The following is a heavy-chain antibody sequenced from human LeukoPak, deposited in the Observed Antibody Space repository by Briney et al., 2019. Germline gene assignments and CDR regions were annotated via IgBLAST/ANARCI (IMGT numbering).Heavy chain of an antibody. Sequence: PSETLSLTCAVYGGSFSGYYWSWIRQPTGKGLEWIGEINHSGSTNYNPSLKSRVTISVDTSKNQFSLKLSSVTAADTAVYYCARGVGRWLHLRYWYFDLWGRGTLVTVSS. V-gene: IGHV4-34*01. J-gene: IGHJ2*01. CDR2: INHSGST. CDR3: ARGVGRWLHLRYWYFDL. D-gene: IGHD5-24*01. CDR1: GGSFSGYY.